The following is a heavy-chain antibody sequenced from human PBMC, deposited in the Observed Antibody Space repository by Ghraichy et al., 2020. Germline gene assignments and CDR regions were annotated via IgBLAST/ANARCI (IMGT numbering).Heavy chain of an antibody. CDR2: INPNSGGT. Sequence: ASVKVSCKGSRSTFIGYYLHWVRQAPGQGLEWMGCINPNSGGTNCAQKFQGRVTMTRDTSISTAYMDLRRLRSDDTAVYYDMDVWGRGTTVTVCS. J-gene: IGHJ6*02. CDR1: RSTFIGYY. V-gene: IGHV1-2*02. CDR3: MDV.